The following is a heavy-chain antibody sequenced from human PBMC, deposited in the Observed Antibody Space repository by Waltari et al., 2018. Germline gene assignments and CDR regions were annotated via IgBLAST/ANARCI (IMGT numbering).Heavy chain of an antibody. V-gene: IGHV3-7*01. J-gene: IGHJ4*02. CDR1: GFTFNYDW. CDR3: ARENGWSFDN. Sequence: EVQLVESGGGLVQPGGSLRLSCAASGFTFNYDWMSWVRQAPGKGLEWVANINQDGSDKSYVDSVKGRVTISRDNAEKSLYLQMSSLRAEDTAVYYCARENGWSFDNWGQGTLVTVSS. CDR2: INQDGSDK. D-gene: IGHD6-19*01.